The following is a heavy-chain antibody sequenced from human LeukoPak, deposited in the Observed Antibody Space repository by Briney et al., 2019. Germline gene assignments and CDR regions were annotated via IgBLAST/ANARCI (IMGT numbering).Heavy chain of an antibody. Sequence: SVKVSRKASGGTYNSYAISWVRQAPGQGLEWMGGIIPIFGTANNAQKFQGRVTITTDESTSTAYMELSSLRSEDTAVYYCARGVRLYYYYYMDVWGKGTTVTVSS. CDR2: IIPIFGTA. J-gene: IGHJ6*03. V-gene: IGHV1-69*05. D-gene: IGHD5-12*01. CDR3: ARGVRLYYYYYMDV. CDR1: GGTYNSYA.